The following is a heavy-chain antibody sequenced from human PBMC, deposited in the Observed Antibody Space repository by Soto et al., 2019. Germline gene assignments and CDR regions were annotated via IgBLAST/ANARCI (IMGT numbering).Heavy chain of an antibody. CDR1: GFTFTSSA. Sequence: SVKVACKASGFTFTSSAVQWVRQARGQRLEWIGWIVVGSGNTNYAQKFQERVTITRDMSTSTAYMELSSLRSEDTAVYYCAADPRTYYDFWSGYPNLNDAFDIWGQGTMVTVSS. D-gene: IGHD3-3*01. V-gene: IGHV1-58*01. CDR3: AADPRTYYDFWSGYPNLNDAFDI. J-gene: IGHJ3*02. CDR2: IVVGSGNT.